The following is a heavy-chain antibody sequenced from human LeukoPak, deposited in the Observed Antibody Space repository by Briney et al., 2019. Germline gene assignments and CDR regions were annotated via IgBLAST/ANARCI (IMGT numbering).Heavy chain of an antibody. J-gene: IGHJ4*02. Sequence: SETLSLTCAVYGGSFSGYYWSWIRQPPGKGLEWIGEINHSGSTNYNQSLKSRVTISVDTSKNQFSLKLSSVTAADTAVYYCARGIRYFDWLLLGYYFDYWGQGTLVTVSS. V-gene: IGHV4-34*01. D-gene: IGHD3-9*01. CDR1: GGSFSGYY. CDR3: ARGIRYFDWLLLGYYFDY. CDR2: INHSGST.